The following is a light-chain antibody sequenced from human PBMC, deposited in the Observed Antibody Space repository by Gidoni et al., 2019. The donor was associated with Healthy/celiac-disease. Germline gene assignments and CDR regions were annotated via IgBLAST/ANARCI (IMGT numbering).Light chain of an antibody. J-gene: IGKJ1*01. CDR1: QSISSY. CDR3: QQSYSTPWT. CDR2: AAS. Sequence: DIQMTQSPSSLSASVGDRVTITCRASQSISSYLNWYQQKPGKAPKLLIYAASSLQSGVPSRFSGSDLGTVSTPTTSSLQPEVFATYYCQQSYSTPWTFGQGTKVEIK. V-gene: IGKV1-39*01.